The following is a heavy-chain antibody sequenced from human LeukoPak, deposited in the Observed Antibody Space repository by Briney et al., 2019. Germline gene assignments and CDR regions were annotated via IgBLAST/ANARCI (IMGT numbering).Heavy chain of an antibody. V-gene: IGHV4-59*01. J-gene: IGHJ3*02. CDR3: ARDRGSCGGDCPRPFEI. Sequence: SETLSLTCAVSGGSISTSYWSWIRQPPGKGLEWIGYSFYSGSTRYNPSLKSRVTISVDTSKNQFSLNLISVTAADTAVYYCARDRGSCGGDCPRPFEIWGQGIMVTVSS. CDR1: GGSISTSY. D-gene: IGHD2-21*02. CDR2: SFYSGST.